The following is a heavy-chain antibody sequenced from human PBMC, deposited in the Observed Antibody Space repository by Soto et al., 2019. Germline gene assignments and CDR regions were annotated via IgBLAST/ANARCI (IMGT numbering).Heavy chain of an antibody. Sequence: GSLRLSCAASWFTFTSYSMNCVRQAPGKGLEWVSSISSTTNYIYYGDSMKGRFTISRDNAKNSLYLEMNSLRAEDTAVYYCARESEDITSNFYYWDQGPLVTVSS. CDR2: ISSTTNYI. CDR1: WFTFTSYS. J-gene: IGHJ4*02. V-gene: IGHV3-21*06. CDR3: ARESEDITSNFYY.